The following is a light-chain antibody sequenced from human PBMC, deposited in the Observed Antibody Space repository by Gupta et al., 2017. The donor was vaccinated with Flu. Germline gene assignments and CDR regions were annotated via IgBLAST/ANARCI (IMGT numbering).Light chain of an antibody. CDR3: QQYNNWPPWT. V-gene: IGKV3-15*01. CDR2: GAS. Sequence: EIVMTQSPATLSVSPGERATLSCRASQSVRSNLAWYQQKPGQAPRLLIYGASTRATGITARFSGSGSGTEFTLTISSRQSEDFAVYYCQQYNNWPPWTFGQGTKVEIK. CDR1: QSVRSN. J-gene: IGKJ1*01.